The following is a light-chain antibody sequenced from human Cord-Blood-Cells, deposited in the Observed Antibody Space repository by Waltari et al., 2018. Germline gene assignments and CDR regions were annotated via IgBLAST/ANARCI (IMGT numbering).Light chain of an antibody. CDR2: WAS. Sequence: DIVMTQSPDSLAVSLGERATINCKSSQSVLYSSNNKNYLAWYQQKPGQPPKLLIYWASTRESVVPNRFSGSGSGTDFTLTISSLQAEDLAVYYCQQYYSTPLTFGPGTKVDIK. V-gene: IGKV4-1*01. CDR3: QQYYSTPLT. CDR1: QSVLYSSNNKNY. J-gene: IGKJ3*01.